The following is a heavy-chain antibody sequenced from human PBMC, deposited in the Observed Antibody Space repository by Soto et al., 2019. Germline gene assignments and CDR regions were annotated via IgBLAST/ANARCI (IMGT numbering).Heavy chain of an antibody. CDR2: IYYSGST. CDR3: ARRAVVITGTTEDAFDI. J-gene: IGHJ3*02. D-gene: IGHD1-20*01. Sequence: QLQLQESGPGLVKPSETLSLTCTVSGGSISSSSYYWGWIRQPPGKGLEWIGSIYYSGSTYYNPSLKRRVPISVDTSKTQFSLKLSSVTAADTAVYYCARRAVVITGTTEDAFDIWGQGTMVTVSS. CDR1: GGSISSSSYY. V-gene: IGHV4-39*01.